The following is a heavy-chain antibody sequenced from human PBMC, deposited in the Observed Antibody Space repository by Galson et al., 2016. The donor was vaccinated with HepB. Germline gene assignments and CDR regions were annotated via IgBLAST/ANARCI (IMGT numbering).Heavy chain of an antibody. V-gene: IGHV3-74*01. CDR2: IHSDGSTT. CDR3: TRYYDILTGYYASDY. CDR1: GFTFSSYW. Sequence: SLRLSCAASGFTFSSYWMQWVRQAPGKGLVWVSRIHSDGSTTSYADSVKGRFTISRDNAKNTLYLQTNSLRAEDTAAYYCTRYYDILTGYYASDYWGQGTLVTVSS. D-gene: IGHD3-9*01. J-gene: IGHJ4*02.